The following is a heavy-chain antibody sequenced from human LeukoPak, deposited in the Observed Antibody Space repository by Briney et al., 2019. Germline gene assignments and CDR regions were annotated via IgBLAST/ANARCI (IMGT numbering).Heavy chain of an antibody. V-gene: IGHV4-59*11. J-gene: IGHJ5*02. CDR2: IYYSGYT. CDR3: AGFFWSGDYGPKWFDP. CDR1: GGSISNHY. D-gene: IGHD3-3*01. Sequence: SETLSLTCTVSGGSISNHYWSWIRQPPGKGLEWIGYIYYSGYTNYNPSLKSRVTISVDTSKNQVSLKLSSVTAADTAVYYCAGFFWSGDYGPKWFDPWGQGTLVTVSS.